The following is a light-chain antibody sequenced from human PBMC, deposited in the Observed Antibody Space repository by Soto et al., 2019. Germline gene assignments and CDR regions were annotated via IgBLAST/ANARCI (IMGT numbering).Light chain of an antibody. CDR2: EVS. Sequence: QSALTQPASVSGSPGQSITISCTGTSSDVGGYNYVSWYQQHPGTAPKLMIYEVSNRPSGVSNRFSGSKSGNTASLTISGLQAEDEAEYYCSSYTSSSTQVFGTGTKLTVL. CDR1: SSDVGGYNY. V-gene: IGLV2-14*01. J-gene: IGLJ1*01. CDR3: SSYTSSSTQV.